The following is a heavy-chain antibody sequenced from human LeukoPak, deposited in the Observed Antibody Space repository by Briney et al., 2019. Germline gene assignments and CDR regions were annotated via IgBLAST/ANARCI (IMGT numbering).Heavy chain of an antibody. CDR3: SRDLRGRDDY. J-gene: IGHJ4*02. Sequence: GGPLRLSCAASGFTFSSYAMHWVRQAPGKGLVWVSRINTGGSTTDYADSVKGRFTISRDNAKNTLYLQMNSLRAEDTAVYYCSRDLRGRDDYWGQGILVIVSS. CDR1: GFTFSSYA. D-gene: IGHD5-24*01. V-gene: IGHV3-74*01. CDR2: INTGGSTT.